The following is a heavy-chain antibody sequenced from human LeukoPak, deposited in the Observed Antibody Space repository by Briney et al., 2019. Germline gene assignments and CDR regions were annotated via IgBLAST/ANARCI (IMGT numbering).Heavy chain of an antibody. CDR1: GYSFSSYR. D-gene: IGHD4-17*01. J-gene: IGHJ6*03. Sequence: GESLKISCKGSGYSFSSYRIGWVRQMPGKGLEWMGIIYPGDSDTTYSPSFQGQVTISADKSISTAYLQWSSLKASDTAMFYCARTTEPYGDYDYYMDVWGKGTTVTVSS. V-gene: IGHV5-51*01. CDR2: IYPGDSDT. CDR3: ARTTEPYGDYDYYMDV.